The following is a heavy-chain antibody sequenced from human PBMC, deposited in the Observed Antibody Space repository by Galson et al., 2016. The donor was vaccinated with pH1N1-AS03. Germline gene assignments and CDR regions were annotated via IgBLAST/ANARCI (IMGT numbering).Heavy chain of an antibody. J-gene: IGHJ5*02. CDR2: MNPDSGNT. Sequence: SVKVSCKASGYTFTTYDINWVRQAPGQGLEWMGWMNPDSGNTGYAPSFQGRVTITRDTSISTAYMELSSLRSEDTAVYYCARGGVDCRGPACSAPLRFDPWGQGPLFTASP. CDR3: ARGGVDCRGPACSAPLRFDP. CDR1: GYTFTTYD. V-gene: IGHV1-8*03. D-gene: IGHD3/OR15-3a*01.